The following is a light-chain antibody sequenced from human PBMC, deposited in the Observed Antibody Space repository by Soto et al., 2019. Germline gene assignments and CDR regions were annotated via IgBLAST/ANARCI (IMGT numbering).Light chain of an antibody. J-gene: IGKJ4*01. Sequence: EIVMTQSPGTLSLSPGERATLSCRASQSVSSNYLAWYQQKFGQAPRLLIYGASSQATGIPERFSGSGYGTDFPLTNSRLEPEDFALCYCQQYASLQVTFGGGTKVEIK. V-gene: IGKV3-20*01. CDR3: QQYASLQVT. CDR2: GAS. CDR1: QSVSSNY.